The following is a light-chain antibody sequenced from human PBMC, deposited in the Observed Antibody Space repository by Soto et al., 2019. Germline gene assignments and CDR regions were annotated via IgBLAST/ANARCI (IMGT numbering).Light chain of an antibody. J-gene: IGLJ3*02. CDR1: SSDVGGYNY. Sequence: QSVLTQPPSASGSPGQSVTISCTGTSSDVGGYNYVSWYQQHPGKAPKLIIYEVTKRPSGVPDRFSGSKSGNTASLTVSGLLAEDEADYYCSSHAGIIIVVFGGGTKVTVL. CDR2: EVT. CDR3: SSHAGIIIVV. V-gene: IGLV2-8*01.